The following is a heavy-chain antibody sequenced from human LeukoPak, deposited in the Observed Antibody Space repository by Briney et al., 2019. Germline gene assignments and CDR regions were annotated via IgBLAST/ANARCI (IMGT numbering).Heavy chain of an antibody. CDR2: IYYSGST. D-gene: IGHD4-17*01. V-gene: IGHV4-31*03. Sequence: SETLSLTCTVSGGSISSGGYYWSWIRQHPGKGLEWIGYIYYSGSTYYNPSLKSRVTISVDTSKNQFSLKLSSVTAADTAVYYCARGRENDYGDYEGLLDYWGQETLVTVSS. CDR1: GGSISSGGYY. CDR3: ARGRENDYGDYEGLLDY. J-gene: IGHJ4*02.